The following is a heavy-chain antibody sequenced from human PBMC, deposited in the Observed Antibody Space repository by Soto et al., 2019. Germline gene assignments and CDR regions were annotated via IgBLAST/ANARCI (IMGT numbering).Heavy chain of an antibody. V-gene: IGHV1-69*08. J-gene: IGHJ4*02. Sequence: QVQLVQSGAEVKKPGSSVKVSCKASGGTFSSYTISWVRQAPGQGLEWMGRIIPILGIANYAQKFQGRVTITADKAMSTAYMELSSLRSEDTAVYYCARDHDYGDYLGYFDYWGQGTLVTVSS. CDR2: IIPILGIA. CDR3: ARDHDYGDYLGYFDY. CDR1: GGTFSSYT. D-gene: IGHD4-17*01.